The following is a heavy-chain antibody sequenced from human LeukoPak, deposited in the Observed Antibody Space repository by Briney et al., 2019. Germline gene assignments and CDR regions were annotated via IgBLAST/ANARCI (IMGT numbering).Heavy chain of an antibody. CDR1: GFTFSDSA. D-gene: IGHD1-26*01. J-gene: IGHJ4*02. CDR2: IRGKGNNYAT. CDR3: TRPLRGGSFDY. Sequence: GGSLRLSCVASGFTFSDSALHWVRQASGKGLEWVGRIRGKGNNYATTYAASVKGRFIISRDDSKSTAYLQMNSLKAEDTAVYSCTRPLRGGSFDYWGQGTLVTVYS. V-gene: IGHV3-73*01.